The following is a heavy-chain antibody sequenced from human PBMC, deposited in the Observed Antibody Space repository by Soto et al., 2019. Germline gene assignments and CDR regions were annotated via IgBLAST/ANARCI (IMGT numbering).Heavy chain of an antibody. CDR3: ARGAYSSSWYFDY. CDR2: ISSSSSYT. Sequence: KPGGSLRLSCAASGFTFSDYYMSWIRQAPGKGLEWVSYISSSSSYTNYADSVKGRFTISRDNAKNSLYLQMNSLRAEDTAVYHCARGAYSSSWYFDYWGQGTLVTVSS. CDR1: GFTFSDYY. J-gene: IGHJ4*02. D-gene: IGHD6-13*01. V-gene: IGHV3-11*06.